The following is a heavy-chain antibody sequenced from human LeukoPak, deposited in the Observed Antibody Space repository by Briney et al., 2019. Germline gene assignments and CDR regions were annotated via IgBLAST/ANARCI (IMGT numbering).Heavy chain of an antibody. CDR1: GGSISSSNW. Sequence: SETLSLTCAVSGGSISSSNWWSWVRQPPGKGLEWIGEIYHSGSTNYNPSLKSRVTISVDKSKNQFSLKLSPVTAADTAVYYCARELIAAAATGGYFDLWGRGTLVTVSS. J-gene: IGHJ2*01. CDR3: ARELIAAAATGGYFDL. V-gene: IGHV4-4*02. D-gene: IGHD6-13*01. CDR2: IYHSGST.